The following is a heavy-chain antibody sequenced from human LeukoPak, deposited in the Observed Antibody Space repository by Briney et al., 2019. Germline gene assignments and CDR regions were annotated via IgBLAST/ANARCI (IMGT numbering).Heavy chain of an antibody. CDR1: GGTFSSYA. CDR2: IIPIFGTA. D-gene: IGHD2-2*01. CDR3: ARTLRPLGLGYCSSTSCYDGLDY. V-gene: IGHV1-69*01. J-gene: IGHJ4*02. Sequence: SVKVSCKASGGTFSSYAISWVRQAPGQGLEWMGGIIPIFGTANYAQKFQGRVTITADESTSTAYMELSSLRSEDTAVYYCARTLRPLGLGYCSSTSCYDGLDYWSQGTLVTVSS.